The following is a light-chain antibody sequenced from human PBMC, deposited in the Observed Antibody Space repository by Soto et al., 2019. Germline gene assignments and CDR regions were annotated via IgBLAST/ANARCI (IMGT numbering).Light chain of an antibody. J-gene: IGLJ1*01. V-gene: IGLV2-14*02. CDR1: SSDVGTYDI. CDR3: CSYTSTSAFV. Sequence: QSALTQPASVSGSFGQSITISCTGTSSDVGTYDIVSWYQHHPGKAPKLIIYEGRKRPSGVSSRFSGSKSVNTASLTISGLQTEDEADYYCCSYTSTSAFVFGSGTKLTVL. CDR2: EGR.